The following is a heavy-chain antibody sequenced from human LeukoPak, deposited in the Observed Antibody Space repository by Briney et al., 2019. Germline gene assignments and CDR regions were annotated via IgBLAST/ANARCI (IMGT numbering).Heavy chain of an antibody. CDR1: GGSLSGYY. Sequence: PSETLSLTCAVYGGSLSGYYWSWIRQPPGKGLEWIGEINHSGSTNYNPSLKSRVTISVDTSKNQFSLKLSSVTAADTAVYYCARARKYYYDSSGSFDYWGQGTLVTVSS. CDR3: ARARKYYYDSSGSFDY. V-gene: IGHV4-34*01. J-gene: IGHJ4*02. D-gene: IGHD3-22*01. CDR2: INHSGST.